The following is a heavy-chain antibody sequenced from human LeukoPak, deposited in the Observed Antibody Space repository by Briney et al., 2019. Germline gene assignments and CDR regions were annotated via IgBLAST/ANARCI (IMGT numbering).Heavy chain of an antibody. CDR1: GYSISSGYY. D-gene: IGHD3-22*01. J-gene: IGHJ4*02. CDR3: ARVRLVYFDSSAYPDY. Sequence: TSETPSLTCTVSGYSISSGYYWGWIRQPPGKGLEWIGSIYHSGSTYYNPSLKSRVTISVDTSKNQFSLKLSSVTAADTAVYYCARVRLVYFDSSAYPDYWGQGTLVTVSS. CDR2: IYHSGST. V-gene: IGHV4-38-2*02.